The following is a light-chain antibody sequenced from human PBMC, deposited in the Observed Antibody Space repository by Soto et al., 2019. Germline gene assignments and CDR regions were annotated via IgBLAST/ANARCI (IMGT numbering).Light chain of an antibody. Sequence: QSVLTQPASVSGSPGQSIAISCTGTSSDVGAYDFVSWYQQHPDKAPKLLIYEVSNRPSGVSDRFSGSKSVNTATLTISGLQAEDEADYYFSSHTTSNTRVFGTGSKLTVL. CDR2: EVS. J-gene: IGLJ1*01. V-gene: IGLV2-14*03. CDR1: SSDVGAYDF. CDR3: SSHTTSNTRV.